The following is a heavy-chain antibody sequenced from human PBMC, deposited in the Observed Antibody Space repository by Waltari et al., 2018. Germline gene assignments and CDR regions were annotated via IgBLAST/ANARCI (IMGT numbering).Heavy chain of an antibody. CDR2: IKQDGSEK. Sequence: EVQLVESGGGLVQPGGSLRLSCAASGFTFSSYWMSWVRQAPGKGLEGVANIKQDGSEKYYVDSVKGRFTISRDNAKNSLYLQMNSLRAEDTAVYYCARVPSIAARMSFDYWGQGTLVTVSS. V-gene: IGHV3-7*03. CDR3: ARVPSIAARMSFDY. CDR1: GFTFSSYW. J-gene: IGHJ4*02. D-gene: IGHD6-6*01.